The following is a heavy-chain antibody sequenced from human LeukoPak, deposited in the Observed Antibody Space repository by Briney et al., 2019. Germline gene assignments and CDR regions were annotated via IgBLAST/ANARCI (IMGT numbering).Heavy chain of an antibody. J-gene: IGHJ4*02. D-gene: IGHD1-26*01. V-gene: IGHV4-4*09. CDR3: ARLAVSGSGGRYFDY. CDR2: IYTSGST. CDR1: GGSISSYY. Sequence: SETLSLTCTVSGGSISSYYWSWIRQPPGKGLEWIGYIYTSGSTNYNPSLKSRVTISVDTSKNQFSLKLSSVTAADTAVYYCARLAVSGSGGRYFDYWGQGTLVTVSS.